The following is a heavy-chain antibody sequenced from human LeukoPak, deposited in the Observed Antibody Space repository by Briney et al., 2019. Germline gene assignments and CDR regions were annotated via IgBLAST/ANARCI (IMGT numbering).Heavy chain of an antibody. CDR1: GGTFSSYA. V-gene: IGHV1-2*02. J-gene: IGHJ5*02. Sequence: GASVKVSCKASGGTFSSYAISWVRQAPGQGLEWMGWINPNSGGTNYAQKFQGRVTMTRDTSISTAYMELSRLRSDDTAVYYCARDGAIVVVTRVNNWFDPWGQGTLVTVSS. CDR3: ARDGAIVVVTRVNNWFDP. CDR2: INPNSGGT. D-gene: IGHD2-21*02.